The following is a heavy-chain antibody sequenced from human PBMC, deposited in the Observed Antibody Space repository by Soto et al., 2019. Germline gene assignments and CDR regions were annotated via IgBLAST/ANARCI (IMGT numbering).Heavy chain of an antibody. J-gene: IGHJ3*02. D-gene: IGHD3-10*01. CDR1: GCTFSSYA. Sequence: SVKVSCKASGCTFSSYAISWVRQAPGQGLEWTGGIIPIFGTANYAQKFQGRVTINVIESTSKAYMELNALRSEGTAVDYCVRPVGKGRHYYYGAGSRDAFDIWGQGTMVTVSS. CDR3: VRPVGKGRHYYYGAGSRDAFDI. V-gene: IGHV1-69*13. CDR2: IIPIFGTA.